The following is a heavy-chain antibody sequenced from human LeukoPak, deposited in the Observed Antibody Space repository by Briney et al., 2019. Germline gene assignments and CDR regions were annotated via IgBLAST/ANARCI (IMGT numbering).Heavy chain of an antibody. Sequence: SETLSLTCVVYGGSFSGYYWNWIRQPPGKGLEWIGEINHSGSTNYNPSLKSRVTISVDTSKNQFSLKLSSVTAADTAVYYCASFSSGPDYWGQGTLVTVSS. CDR2: INHSGST. J-gene: IGHJ4*02. V-gene: IGHV4-34*01. D-gene: IGHD6-19*01. CDR3: ASFSSGPDY. CDR1: GGSFSGYY.